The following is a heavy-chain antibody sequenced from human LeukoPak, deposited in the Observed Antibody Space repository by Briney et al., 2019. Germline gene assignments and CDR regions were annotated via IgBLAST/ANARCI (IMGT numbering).Heavy chain of an antibody. CDR1: GYTFTSYG. J-gene: IGHJ5*02. D-gene: IGHD3-10*01. CDR2: ISAYNGNT. V-gene: IGHV1-18*04. Sequence: ASVKVSCKASGYTFTSYGISWVRQAPGQGLEWMGWISAYNGNTNYAQKLQGRVTMATDTSTSTAYMELRSLRSDGTAVYYCARYPTRRITMVRGVIAWFDPWGQGTLVTVSS. CDR3: ARYPTRRITMVRGVIAWFDP.